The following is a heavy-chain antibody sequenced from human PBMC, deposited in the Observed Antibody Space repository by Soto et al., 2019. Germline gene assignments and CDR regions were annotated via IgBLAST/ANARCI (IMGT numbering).Heavy chain of an antibody. D-gene: IGHD3-10*01. V-gene: IGHV1-8*01. J-gene: IGHJ4*02. CDR2: MNPNSGNT. CDR3: ARTPSSVLLWFGELLNFDY. CDR1: GYTFTSYD. Sequence: ASVKVSCKASGYTFTSYDINWVRQATGQGLGWMGWMNPNSGNTGYAQKFQGRVTMTRNTSISTAYMELSSLRSEDTAVYYCARTPSSVLLWFGELLNFDYWGQGTLVTVSS.